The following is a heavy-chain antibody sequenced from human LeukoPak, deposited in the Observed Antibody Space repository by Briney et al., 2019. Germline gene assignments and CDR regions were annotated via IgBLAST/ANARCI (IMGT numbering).Heavy chain of an antibody. CDR1: GDSIGSGTHY. V-gene: IGHV4-39*07. CDR2: IYYSGST. D-gene: IGHD3-10*01. Sequence: SETLSLTCTVSGDSIGSGTHYWGWIRQPPGKGLEWIGSIYYSGSTYYTPSLKSRVTISVDTSKNQFSLNLNSVTAADTAVYYCARGGTLYNNNYWGQGTLVTVSS. CDR3: ARGGTLYNNNY. J-gene: IGHJ4*02.